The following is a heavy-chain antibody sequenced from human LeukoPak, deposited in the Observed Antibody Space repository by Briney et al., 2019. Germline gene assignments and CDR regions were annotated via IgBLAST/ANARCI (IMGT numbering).Heavy chain of an antibody. Sequence: SETLSLSCTVSGGSISSYDWSWIRQPAGKGLEWIARIYTNGSTNYNTSLKSRVTMSVDTSKNQFSLKLSSVTAADTAVYCCAGNYGDYSYYYGMDVWGQGTTVTVSS. CDR2: IYTNGST. CDR1: GGSISSYD. CDR3: AGNYGDYSYYYGMDV. D-gene: IGHD4-17*01. J-gene: IGHJ6*02. V-gene: IGHV4-4*07.